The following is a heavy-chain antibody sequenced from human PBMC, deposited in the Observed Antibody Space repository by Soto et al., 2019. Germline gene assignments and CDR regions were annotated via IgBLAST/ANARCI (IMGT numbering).Heavy chain of an antibody. CDR3: AKDGSLGIQLWFCDY. CDR1: GFTVSSNY. D-gene: IGHD5-18*01. Sequence: GGSLRLSCAASGFTVSSNYMSWVRQAPGKGLEWVSVIYSGGSTYYADSVKGRFTISRDNSKNTLYLQMNSLRAEDTAVYYCAKDGSLGIQLWFCDYWGQGTLVTVSS. CDR2: IYSGGST. V-gene: IGHV3-66*01. J-gene: IGHJ4*02.